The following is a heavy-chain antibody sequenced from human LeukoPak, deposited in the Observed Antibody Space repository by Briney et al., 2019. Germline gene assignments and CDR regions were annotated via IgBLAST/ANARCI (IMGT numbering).Heavy chain of an antibody. CDR2: IYYSGST. Sequence: SETLSLTCTVSGGSISSYYWSWIRQPPGKGLEWIGYIYYSGSTNYNPSLKSRVTISVDTSKNQFSLKLSSVTAADTAVYYCAREVVGATRLRDAFDIWGQGTMVTVSS. V-gene: IGHV4-59*01. J-gene: IGHJ3*02. CDR1: GGSISSYY. D-gene: IGHD1-26*01. CDR3: AREVVGATRLRDAFDI.